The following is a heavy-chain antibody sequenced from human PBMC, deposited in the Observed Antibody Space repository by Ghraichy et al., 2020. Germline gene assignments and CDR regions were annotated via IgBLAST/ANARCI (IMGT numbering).Heavy chain of an antibody. D-gene: IGHD4-17*01. V-gene: IGHV3-21*01. J-gene: IGHJ4*02. CDR3: ATGGNTQHYDDRGYSYYFYH. Sequence: GGSLRLSCAASGFTFSHEDMSWVRLAPGKGLEWVASINPAGSAISYASSVQGRLTISRDNTKESLFLQIESPRADDTALYFCATGGNTQHYDDRGYSYYFYHWGQGTLVTVSS. CDR2: INPAGSAI. CDR1: GFTFSHED.